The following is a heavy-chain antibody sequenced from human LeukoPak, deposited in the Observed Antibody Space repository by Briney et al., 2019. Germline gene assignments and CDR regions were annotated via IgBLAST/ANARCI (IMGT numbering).Heavy chain of an antibody. CDR1: GFIFSDHR. J-gene: IGHJ4*02. V-gene: IGHV3-72*01. Sequence: GWSLRLSSAASGFIFSDHRIDWLRQAPGKGLGGVGRSLNKTESYTTDYGASVKGRFSISRDDSKNSLYLQMSSLKAEDTAMYFCARASDYAYFDCWGQGTPVTVSS. D-gene: IGHD3-22*01. CDR3: ARASDYAYFDC. CDR2: SLNKTESYTT.